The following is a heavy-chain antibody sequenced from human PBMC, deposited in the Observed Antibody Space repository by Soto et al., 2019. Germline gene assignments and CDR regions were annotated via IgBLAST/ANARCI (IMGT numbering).Heavy chain of an antibody. CDR3: ATDTSGGLAALSYFEY. Sequence: ASVKVSCKASGYTFTSYAMHWVRQAPGQRLEWMGWINTGNGNTKYSQQFQGRVTISRDTSASTAYMELSSLRFEDTAVYYCATDTSGGLAALSYFEYWGQGTLVTVSS. D-gene: IGHD6-6*01. V-gene: IGHV1-3*04. J-gene: IGHJ4*02. CDR1: GYTFTSYA. CDR2: INTGNGNT.